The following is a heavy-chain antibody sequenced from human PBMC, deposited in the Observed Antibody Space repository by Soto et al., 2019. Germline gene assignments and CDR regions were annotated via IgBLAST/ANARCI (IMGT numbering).Heavy chain of an antibody. V-gene: IGHV5-51*01. Sequence: GESLKISCRTSGYRFTSYWIAWVRQMPGKGLEWMGIIFPSDSDTRYSPSFQGQVTISADGSTSTVFLQWASLKASDTAVYFCARKDKSGYFNWFDSWGQGTLVTVSS. CDR1: GYRFTSYW. CDR2: IFPSDSDT. D-gene: IGHD3-22*01. CDR3: ARKDKSGYFNWFDS. J-gene: IGHJ5*01.